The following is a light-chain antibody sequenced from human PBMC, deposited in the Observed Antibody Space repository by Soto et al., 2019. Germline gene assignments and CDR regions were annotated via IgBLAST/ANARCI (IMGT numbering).Light chain of an antibody. CDR1: SSDVGGYNF. CDR2: DVS. V-gene: IGLV2-14*01. J-gene: IGLJ3*02. Sequence: QSALTQPASVSGSPGQSIIISCTGTSSDVGGYNFVSWYQQHPGKAPKLMISDVSNRPSGVSNRFSGSKSGNTASLTISGLQPEDEADYYCSSSSSSSTLWVFGGGTKLTVL. CDR3: SSSSSSSTLWV.